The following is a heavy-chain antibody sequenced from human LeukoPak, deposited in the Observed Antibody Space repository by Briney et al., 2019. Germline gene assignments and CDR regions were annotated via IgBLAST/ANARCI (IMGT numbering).Heavy chain of an antibody. J-gene: IGHJ6*02. CDR3: TRGTIFGVVSFYYGLDV. CDR1: GYTFTSYA. Sequence: GASVKVSCKASGYTFTSYAMHWVRQAPGQRLEWMGWINAGNGNTKYSQKFQGRVTITRDTSASTAYMELSSLRSEDTAVYYCTRGTIFGVVSFYYGLDVWGQGTTVTVSS. V-gene: IGHV1-3*01. D-gene: IGHD3-3*01. CDR2: INAGNGNT.